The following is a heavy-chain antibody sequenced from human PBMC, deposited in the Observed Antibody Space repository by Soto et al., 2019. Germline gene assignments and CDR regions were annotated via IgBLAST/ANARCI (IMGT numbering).Heavy chain of an antibody. CDR2: IYYSGST. V-gene: IGHV4-59*08. CDR3: ARQERRGYSYGPTSYFCYGVDV. J-gene: IGHJ6*02. Sequence: QVQLQESGPGLVKPSETLSLSCTVSGGSISSYYWNWIRQPPGKGLEWIGYIYYSGSTNYNPSLTSRVTISVDTSKNQFSLKLSSVTAADTAVYYCARQERRGYSYGPTSYFCYGVDVWGLGTTVTVSS. D-gene: IGHD5-18*01. CDR1: GGSISSYY.